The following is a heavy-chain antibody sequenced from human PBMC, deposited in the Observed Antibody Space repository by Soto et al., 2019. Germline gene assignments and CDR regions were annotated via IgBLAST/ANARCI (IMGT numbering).Heavy chain of an antibody. Sequence: ASETLSLTCAVYGGSFSGYYWSWIRQPPGKGLEWIGEINHSGSTNYNPSLKSRVTISVDTSKNQFSLKLSSVTAADTAVYYCARAAQLWTNDAFDIWGQGTMVTVSS. CDR1: GGSFSGYY. CDR3: ARAAQLWTNDAFDI. J-gene: IGHJ3*02. CDR2: INHSGST. V-gene: IGHV4-34*01. D-gene: IGHD5-18*01.